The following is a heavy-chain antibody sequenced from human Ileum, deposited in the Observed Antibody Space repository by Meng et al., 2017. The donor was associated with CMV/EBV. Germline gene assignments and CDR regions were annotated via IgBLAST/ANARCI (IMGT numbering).Heavy chain of an antibody. CDR2: IYYSGSP. V-gene: IGHV4-30-4*08. D-gene: IGHD2-15*01. J-gene: IGHJ4*02. Sequence: QVHLQRSGPGLVKPSQTLSLTCTVSGGSITSGNYYWSWIRQPPGRGLEWIGYIYYSGSPYYKPSLKSRVTISLDTSKNQFSLNLRSVTATDSAVYYCVRQVVAASFDYWGQGALVTVSS. CDR3: VRQVVAASFDY. CDR1: GGSITSGNYY.